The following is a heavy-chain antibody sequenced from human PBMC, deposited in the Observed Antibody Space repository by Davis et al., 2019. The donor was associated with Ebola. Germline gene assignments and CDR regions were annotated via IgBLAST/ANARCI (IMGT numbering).Heavy chain of an antibody. J-gene: IGHJ4*02. D-gene: IGHD2-15*01. CDR1: GGSINGGKDY. CDR3: ARTKKVVAAPHFDS. V-gene: IGHV4-61*09. CDR2: IYSRGTT. Sequence: SETLSLTCTVSGGSINGGKDYWTWLRQPAGKGLEWIGHIYSRGTTNYNPSLQSRITISLDTSRNQFSLQVTSMTVADTAIYYCARTKKVVAAPHFDSWGRGTLVTVSS.